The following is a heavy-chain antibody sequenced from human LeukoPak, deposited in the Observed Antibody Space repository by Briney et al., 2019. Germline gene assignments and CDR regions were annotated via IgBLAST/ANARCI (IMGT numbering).Heavy chain of an antibody. CDR2: IKQDGSEK. CDR1: GFTFSSYW. V-gene: IGHV3-7*01. CDR3: ARGDTAMGLSDYFDY. Sequence: GGSLRLSCAASGFTFSSYWMSWVRQAPGKGLEWVANIKQDGSEKYYVDSVKGRFTISRDNAKNSLYLQMNSLRAEDTAVYYCARGDTAMGLSDYFDYWGQGTLVTVSS. D-gene: IGHD5-18*01. J-gene: IGHJ4*02.